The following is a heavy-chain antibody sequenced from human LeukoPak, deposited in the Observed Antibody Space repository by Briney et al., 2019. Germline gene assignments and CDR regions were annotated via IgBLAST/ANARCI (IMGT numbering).Heavy chain of an antibody. J-gene: IGHJ4*02. V-gene: IGHV1-8*01. CDR2: MNPNSGNT. Sequence: GASVKVSCKASGYTFTSYDINWVRQATGQGLEWMGWMNPNSGNTGYAQKFQGRVTMTRNTSISTAYMELSSLRSEDTAGYYCARGGYYYDSSGYYYFDYWGQGTLVTVSS. CDR3: ARGGYYYDSSGYYYFDY. D-gene: IGHD3-22*01. CDR1: GYTFTSYD.